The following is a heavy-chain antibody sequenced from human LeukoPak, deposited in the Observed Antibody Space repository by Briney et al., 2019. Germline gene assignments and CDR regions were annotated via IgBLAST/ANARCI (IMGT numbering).Heavy chain of an antibody. CDR1: GGSISSYY. Sequence: SETLSLTCTVSGGSISSYYWSWIRQPPGKGLEWIGYIYYSGSTNYNPSLKSRVTISVDTSKNQFSLKLSSVTAADTAVYYCAKDQVWSRDFDYWGQGTLVTVSS. CDR3: AKDQVWSRDFDY. J-gene: IGHJ4*02. V-gene: IGHV4-59*12. D-gene: IGHD1-26*01. CDR2: IYYSGST.